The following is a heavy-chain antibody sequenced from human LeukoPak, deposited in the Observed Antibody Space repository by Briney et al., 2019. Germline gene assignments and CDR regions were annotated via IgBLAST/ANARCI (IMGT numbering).Heavy chain of an antibody. CDR1: GFTFSSYG. Sequence: PGGSLRLSCAASGFTFSSYGMHWVRQAPGKGLEWVAFIRYDGSNKYYADSVKGRFTISRDNSKNTLYLQMNSLRAEDTAVYYCARDSDGYSGYDQGFDYWGQGTLVTVSS. CDR2: IRYDGSNK. J-gene: IGHJ4*02. CDR3: ARDSDGYSGYDQGFDY. D-gene: IGHD5-12*01. V-gene: IGHV3-30*02.